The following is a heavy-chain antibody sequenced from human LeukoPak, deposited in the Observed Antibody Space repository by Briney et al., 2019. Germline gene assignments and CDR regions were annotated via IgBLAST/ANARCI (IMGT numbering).Heavy chain of an antibody. D-gene: IGHD5-18*01. CDR2: IYYSGST. CDR1: GFTFSSYS. Sequence: LRLSCAASGFTFSSYSMNWVRQPPGKGLEWIGYIYYSGSTYYNPSLKSRVTISVDTSKNQFSLKLSSVTAADTAVYYCARGDPERGYSYGYGPLDAFDIWGQGTMVTVSS. V-gene: IGHV4-30-4*08. J-gene: IGHJ3*02. CDR3: ARGDPERGYSYGYGPLDAFDI.